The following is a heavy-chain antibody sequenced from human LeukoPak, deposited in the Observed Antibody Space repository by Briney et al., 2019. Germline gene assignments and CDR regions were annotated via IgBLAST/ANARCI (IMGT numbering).Heavy chain of an antibody. Sequence: GGSLRLSCSASRFTFSSYTMNWVRQAPGKGLEWVSSIDPSSTYIYYADSVKGRFTFSRDNAKNSLYLQMNSLRAEDTAVYYCASFTPTGLYWGQGTLVTVSS. J-gene: IGHJ4*02. CDR2: IDPSSTYI. CDR3: ASFTPTGLY. V-gene: IGHV3-21*01. CDR1: RFTFSSYT. D-gene: IGHD3/OR15-3a*01.